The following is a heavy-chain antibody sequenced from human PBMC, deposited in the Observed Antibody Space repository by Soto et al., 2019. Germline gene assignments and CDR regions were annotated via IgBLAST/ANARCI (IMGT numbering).Heavy chain of an antibody. Sequence: SETLSLTCAFSSCSISSSNWWSWVRQPPGKGLEWIGEIYHSGSTNYNPSLKSRVTISVDKSKNQFSLKLSSVTAADTAVYYCARLYGDYDARYFDYWGQGTLVTVSS. CDR2: IYHSGST. CDR3: ARLYGDYDARYFDY. D-gene: IGHD4-17*01. CDR1: SCSISSSNW. V-gene: IGHV4-4*02. J-gene: IGHJ4*02.